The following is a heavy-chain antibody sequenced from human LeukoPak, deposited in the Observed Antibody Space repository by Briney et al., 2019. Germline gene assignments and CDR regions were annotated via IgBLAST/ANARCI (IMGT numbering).Heavy chain of an antibody. Sequence: ASVKVSCKASGYTFTGYYMHWVRQAPGQGLEWMGWINPNSGGTNYAQKFQGRVTMTRDTSISTAYMELSRLRSDDTAVYYCARGGRATIFGVALDAFGIWGQGTMVTVSS. CDR3: ARGGRATIFGVALDAFGI. D-gene: IGHD3-3*01. V-gene: IGHV1-2*02. CDR2: INPNSGGT. J-gene: IGHJ3*02. CDR1: GYTFTGYY.